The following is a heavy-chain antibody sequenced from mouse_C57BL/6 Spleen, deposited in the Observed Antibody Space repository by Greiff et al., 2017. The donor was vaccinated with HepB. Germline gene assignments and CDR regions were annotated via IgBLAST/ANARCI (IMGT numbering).Heavy chain of an antibody. J-gene: IGHJ3*01. D-gene: IGHD3-2*02. CDR1: GYTFTSYG. CDR2: IYPRSGNT. V-gene: IGHV1-81*01. Sequence: VQRVESGAELARPGASVKLSCKASGYTFTSYGISWVKQRTGQGLEWIGEIYPRSGNTYYNEKFKGKATLTADKSSSNAYMELRSLTSEDSAVYFCARSGETWFAYWGQGTLVTVSA. CDR3: ARSGETWFAY.